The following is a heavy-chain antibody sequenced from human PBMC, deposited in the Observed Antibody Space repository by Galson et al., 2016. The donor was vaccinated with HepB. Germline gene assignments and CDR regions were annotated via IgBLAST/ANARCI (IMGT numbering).Heavy chain of an antibody. J-gene: IGHJ4*02. D-gene: IGHD3-10*01. CDR2: IYWDADK. CDR3: AHRRYYYGSGSCYSRADYFDY. V-gene: IGHV2-5*02. Sequence: PALVKPTQTLTLTCTFSGFSLSTNGVGVGWIRQPPGKALEWLALIYWDADKRYSPSLKSRLTITKDTSKNQVVLTMTNMDPVDTATYYCAHRRYYYGSGSCYSRADYFDYWGQGTLVTVSS. CDR1: GFSLSTNGVG.